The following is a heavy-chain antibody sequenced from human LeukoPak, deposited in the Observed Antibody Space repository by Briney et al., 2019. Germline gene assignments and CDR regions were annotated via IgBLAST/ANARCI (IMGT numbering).Heavy chain of an antibody. CDR1: GFTFSSYA. V-gene: IGHV3-23*01. Sequence: SGGSLRLSCAASGFTFSSYAMSWVRQAPGKGLEWVSAISGSGGSTYYADSVKGRFTISRDNSKNTLYLQMNSLRAEDTAVYYCAKDLFHRLATLLLFDYWGQGTLVTVSS. CDR2: ISGSGGST. J-gene: IGHJ4*02. CDR3: AKDLFHRLATLLLFDY. D-gene: IGHD2-2*01.